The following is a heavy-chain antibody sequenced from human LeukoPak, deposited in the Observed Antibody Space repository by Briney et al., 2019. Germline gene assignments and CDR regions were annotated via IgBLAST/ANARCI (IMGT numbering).Heavy chain of an antibody. CDR2: ISAYNGNT. CDR1: GYTFTSYG. Sequence: ASVKVSCKASGYTFTSYGISWVRQAPGQGLEWMGWISAYNGNTNYAQKLQGRVTMTTDTSTSTAYMELRSLRSDDTAVYYRASFGATTLAAAGTEDYWGQGTLVTVSS. D-gene: IGHD6-13*01. CDR3: ASFGATTLAAAGTEDY. V-gene: IGHV1-18*01. J-gene: IGHJ4*02.